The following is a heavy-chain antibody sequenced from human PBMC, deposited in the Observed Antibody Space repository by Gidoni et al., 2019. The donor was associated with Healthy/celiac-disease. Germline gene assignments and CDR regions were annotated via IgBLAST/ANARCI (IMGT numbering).Heavy chain of an antibody. J-gene: IGHJ4*02. CDR3: ARQDYGDDAVDY. CDR2: IYYSGGT. D-gene: IGHD4-17*01. V-gene: IGHV4-59*08. CDR1: GGSISSYY. Sequence: QVQLQESGPGLVKPSETLSLTCTASGGSISSYYWIWIRQPPGKGLQWIGYIYYSGGTNYNPSLKSRVTISVDTSKNQFSLKLSSVTAADTAVYYCARQDYGDDAVDYWGQGTLVTVSS.